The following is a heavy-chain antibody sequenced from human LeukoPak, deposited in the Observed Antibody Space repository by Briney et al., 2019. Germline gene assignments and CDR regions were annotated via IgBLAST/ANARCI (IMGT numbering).Heavy chain of an antibody. J-gene: IGHJ4*02. V-gene: IGHV3-23*01. CDR3: AKEGGYFDWPFTFDY. CDR2: VRGSGSST. D-gene: IGHD3-9*01. Sequence: PGGSLRLSCAASGFTFSSYGMSWVRQAPGKGLEWVPGVRGSGSSTYHADSVKGRFTISRDNSKNTLYLQVNSLRAEDTAVYYCAKEGGYFDWPFTFDYWGQGTLVTVSS. CDR1: GFTFSSYG.